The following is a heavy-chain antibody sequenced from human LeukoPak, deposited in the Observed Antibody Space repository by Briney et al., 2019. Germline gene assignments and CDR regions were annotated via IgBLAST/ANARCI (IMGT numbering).Heavy chain of an antibody. J-gene: IGHJ4*02. Sequence: PGRSLRLSCAASGFTFSSYGMHWVRQAPGKGLEWVAVISYDGSNKYYADSVKGRFTISRDNSKNTLYLQMNSLRAEDTAVYYCAKAALGYCSGGSCYGDHWGQGTLVTVSS. CDR3: AKAALGYCSGGSCYGDH. CDR1: GFTFSSYG. D-gene: IGHD2-15*01. V-gene: IGHV3-30*18. CDR2: ISYDGSNK.